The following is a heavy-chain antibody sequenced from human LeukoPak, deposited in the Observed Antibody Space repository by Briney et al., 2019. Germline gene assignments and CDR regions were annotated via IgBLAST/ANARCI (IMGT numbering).Heavy chain of an antibody. D-gene: IGHD3-22*01. V-gene: IGHV3-21*01. CDR2: ISSSSSYI. J-gene: IGHJ4*02. CDR3: ARDLGAYYYDSSGPY. Sequence: KAGGSLRLSCAASGFTFSTYYMNWVRQAPGKGREWVSSISSSSSYIYYADSVKGRFTISRDNAKNSLYLQMNSLRAEDTAVYYCARDLGAYYYDSSGPYWGQGTLVTVPS. CDR1: GFTFSTYY.